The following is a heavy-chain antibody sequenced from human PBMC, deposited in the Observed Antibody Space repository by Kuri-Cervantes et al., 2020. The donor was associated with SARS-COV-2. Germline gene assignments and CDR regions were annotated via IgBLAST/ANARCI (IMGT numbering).Heavy chain of an antibody. CDR2: ISGSDDVT. J-gene: IGHJ3*02. CDR3: AIIRHYTIGRYNDRVNDGLDI. CDR1: GFTFSNYA. Sequence: GESLKISCAASGFTFSNYAMTWVRQAPGKGLEWVSTISGSDDVTHLADSVRGRFTVSRDNSRNTLYLEMSSLRAEDTAVYYCAIIRHYTIGRYNDRVNDGLDIWGQGTMVTVSS. V-gene: IGHV3-23*01. D-gene: IGHD3-22*01.